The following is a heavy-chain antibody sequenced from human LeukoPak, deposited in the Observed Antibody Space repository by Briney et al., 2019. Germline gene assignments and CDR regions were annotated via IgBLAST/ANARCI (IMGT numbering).Heavy chain of an antibody. D-gene: IGHD3-22*01. Sequence: GGSLRLSCAASGFTFSGSAMHWVRQASGKGLEWVGRIRSKANSYATAYAASVKGRFTISRDDSKNTAYLQMNSLKTEDTAVYYCTRHVGAQRITMIVVVLRGFDYWGQGTLVTVSS. J-gene: IGHJ4*02. CDR3: TRHVGAQRITMIVVVLRGFDY. CDR1: GFTFSGSA. V-gene: IGHV3-73*01. CDR2: IRSKANSYAT.